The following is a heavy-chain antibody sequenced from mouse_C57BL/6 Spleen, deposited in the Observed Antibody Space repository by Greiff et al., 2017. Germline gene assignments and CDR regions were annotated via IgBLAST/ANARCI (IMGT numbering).Heavy chain of an antibody. J-gene: IGHJ2*01. Sequence: QVHVKQSGPELVKPGASVKISCKASGYAFSSSWMNWVKQRPGKGLEWIGRIYPGDGDTNYNGKFKGKATLTADKSSSTAYMQLSSLTSEDSAVYFGARSQLGPFDYWGQGTTLTVSS. CDR2: IYPGDGDT. CDR1: GYAFSSSW. V-gene: IGHV1-82*01. D-gene: IGHD4-1*02. CDR3: ARSQLGPFDY.